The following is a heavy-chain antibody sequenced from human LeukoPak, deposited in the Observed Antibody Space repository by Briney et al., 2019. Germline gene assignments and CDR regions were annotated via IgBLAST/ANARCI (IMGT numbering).Heavy chain of an antibody. V-gene: IGHV3-30*19. CDR3: ARERMGWAAAGSYYYYYMDV. CDR1: GFTFSSYG. CDR2: ISYDGSNK. Sequence: GSLRLSCAASGFTFSSYGMHWVRQAPGKGLEWVAVISYDGSNKYYADSVKGRFTISRDNSKNTLYLQMNSLRAEDTAVYYCARERMGWAAAGSYYYYYMDVWGKGTTVTVSS. D-gene: IGHD6-13*01. J-gene: IGHJ6*03.